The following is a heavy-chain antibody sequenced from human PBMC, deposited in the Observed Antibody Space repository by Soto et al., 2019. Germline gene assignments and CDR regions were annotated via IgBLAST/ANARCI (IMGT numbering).Heavy chain of an antibody. CDR3: ARTTVTRGLDY. CDR1: GFTFGSYS. Sequence: GGSVRLSCAASGFTFGSYSMNWVRQAAGKGLEWVSSISSSSSYIYYADSVKGRFTISRDNAENSLYLQMNSLRAEDTAVYYCARTTVTRGLDYWGQGTLVTVSS. D-gene: IGHD4-4*01. CDR2: ISSSSSYI. V-gene: IGHV3-21*01. J-gene: IGHJ4*02.